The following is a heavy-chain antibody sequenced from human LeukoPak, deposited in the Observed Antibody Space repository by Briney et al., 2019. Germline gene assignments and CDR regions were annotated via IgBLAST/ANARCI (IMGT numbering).Heavy chain of an antibody. Sequence: PSETLSLTCTVSGASINSYYWSWIRQPPGKGLEWIGYIYSSGSTNYNPSLKSRVTISVDTSKNQFSLKLSSVTAADTAVYYCARGVGYDYVWGSYRPFDYWGQGTLVTVSS. CDR1: GASINSYY. CDR2: IYSSGST. CDR3: ARGVGYDYVWGSYRPFDY. D-gene: IGHD3-16*02. V-gene: IGHV4-59*08. J-gene: IGHJ4*02.